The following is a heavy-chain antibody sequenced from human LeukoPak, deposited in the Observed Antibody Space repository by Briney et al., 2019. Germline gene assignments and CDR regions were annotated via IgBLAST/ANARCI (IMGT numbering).Heavy chain of an antibody. J-gene: IGHJ4*02. CDR3: ARGLRRGYSGYDYGDY. CDR1: GYTFTSYD. D-gene: IGHD5-12*01. V-gene: IGHV1-8*01. Sequence: ASVNVSCKASGYTFTSYDINWVRQATGQGLEWMGWMNPNSGNTGYAQKFQGRVTMTRNTSISTAYMELSSLRSEDTAVYYCARGLRRGYSGYDYGDYWGQGALVTVSS. CDR2: MNPNSGNT.